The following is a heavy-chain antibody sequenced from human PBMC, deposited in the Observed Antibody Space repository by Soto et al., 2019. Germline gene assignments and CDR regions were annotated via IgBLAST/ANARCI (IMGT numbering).Heavy chain of an antibody. Sequence: SETLSLTCTVSGGSISSSSYYWGWIRQPPGKGLEWIGSIYYSGSTYYNPSLKSRVTISVDTSKNQFSLKLSSVTAADTAVYYCARRQREGYCSSTSCQPKGIYYFDSWGQGTLVTVSS. CDR3: ARRQREGYCSSTSCQPKGIYYFDS. V-gene: IGHV4-39*01. CDR1: GGSISSSSYY. CDR2: IYYSGST. D-gene: IGHD2-2*01. J-gene: IGHJ4*02.